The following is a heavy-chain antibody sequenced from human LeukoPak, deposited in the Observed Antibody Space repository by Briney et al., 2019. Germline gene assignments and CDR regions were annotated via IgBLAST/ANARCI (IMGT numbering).Heavy chain of an antibody. CDR1: GGPISSGLYS. CDR2: IYHTGST. J-gene: IGHJ5*02. CDR3: ARLQYCSGTSCYWFDP. V-gene: IGHV4-30-2*01. D-gene: IGHD2-2*01. Sequence: SETLSLTCDVSGGPISSGLYSWSWIRQPLGKGLEWIGYIYHTGSTYYNPSLKSLVTISVDTSKNQFSLRLSSVTAADTAVYYCARLQYCSGTSCYWFDPWGQGTLVTAS.